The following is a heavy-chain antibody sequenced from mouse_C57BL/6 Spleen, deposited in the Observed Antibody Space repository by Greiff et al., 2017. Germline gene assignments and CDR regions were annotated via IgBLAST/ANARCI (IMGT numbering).Heavy chain of an antibody. CDR2: IYPRDGST. D-gene: IGHD2-4*01. CDR1: GYTFTSYD. V-gene: IGHV1-85*01. CDR3: AREAYYDYDGGMDY. Sequence: VQLQQSGPELVKPGASVKLSCKASGYTFTSYDINWVKQRPGQGLEWIGWIYPRDGSTKYNEKFKGKGTLTVDTSSSTAYMELHSLTSEDSAVYFCAREAYYDYDGGMDYWGQGTSVTVSS. J-gene: IGHJ4*01.